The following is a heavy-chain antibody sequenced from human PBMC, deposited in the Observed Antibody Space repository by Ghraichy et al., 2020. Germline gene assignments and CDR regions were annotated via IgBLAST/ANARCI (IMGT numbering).Heavy chain of an antibody. CDR3: AREDIVVVPARTMEYYYYGMDV. Sequence: ESLNISCAASGFTFSSYSMNWVRQAPGKGLEWVSYISSSSSTIYYADSVKGRFTISRDNAKNSLYLQMNSLRAEDTAVYYCAREDIVVVPARTMEYYYYGMDVWGQGTTVTVSS. D-gene: IGHD2-2*01. J-gene: IGHJ6*02. CDR1: GFTFSSYS. CDR2: ISSSSSTI. V-gene: IGHV3-48*01.